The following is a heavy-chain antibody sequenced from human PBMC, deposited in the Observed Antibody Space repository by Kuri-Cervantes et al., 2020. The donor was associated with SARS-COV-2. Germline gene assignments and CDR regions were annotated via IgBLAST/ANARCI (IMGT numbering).Heavy chain of an antibody. CDR3: AKDRRGSGPFDY. CDR1: GFTFSDYY. V-gene: IGHV3-23*01. D-gene: IGHD3-10*01. CDR2: ISGSGGST. Sequence: GESLKISCAASGFTFSDYYMSWIRQAPGKGLEWVSAISGSGGSTYYADSVKGRFTISRDNSKNTLYLQMNSLRAEDTAVYYCAKDRRGSGPFDYWGQGTLVTVSS. J-gene: IGHJ4*02.